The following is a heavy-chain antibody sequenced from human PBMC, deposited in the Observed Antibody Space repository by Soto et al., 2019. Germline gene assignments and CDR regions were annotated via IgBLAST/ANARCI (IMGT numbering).Heavy chain of an antibody. CDR3: ARDLRRHGMDV. CDR1: GGTFCSYT. V-gene: IGHV1-69*08. J-gene: IGHJ6*02. CDR2: IIPILGIA. Sequence: QVQLVQSGAAVKKPGSSVKVSCKASGGTFCSYTISWVRQAPGQGLEWMGRIIPILGIANYAQKFQGRVTITADKSTSTAYMELSSLRSEDTAVYYCARDLRRHGMDVWGQGTTVTVSS.